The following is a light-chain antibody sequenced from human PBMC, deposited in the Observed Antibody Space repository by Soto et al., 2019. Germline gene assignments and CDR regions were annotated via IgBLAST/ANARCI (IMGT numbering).Light chain of an antibody. Sequence: IVLTQSPGTLSLSPGERATLSCRASQSVSSNNLAWYQQRPGQAPRAVIYGASTRATGIPERFSGSGSGTDFTLTISRLEPEDFAVYYCQQYGRSPFTFGPGTKVDIK. J-gene: IGKJ3*01. V-gene: IGKV3-20*01. CDR3: QQYGRSPFT. CDR2: GAS. CDR1: QSVSSNN.